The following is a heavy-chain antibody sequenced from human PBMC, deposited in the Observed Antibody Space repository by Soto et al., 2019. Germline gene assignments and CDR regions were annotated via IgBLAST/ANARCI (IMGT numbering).Heavy chain of an antibody. D-gene: IGHD4-17*01. CDR3: ASWLTTVNEDDAFDV. CDR2: ISSNATTI. J-gene: IGHJ3*01. V-gene: IGHV3-11*01. CDR1: GFTFSDYN. Sequence: GPLRLSCAASGFTFSDYNMSWIRQAPGKGLERVSYISSNATTIYVAGAVKCVFTISKYNVKILLYLQMNSLRAEDTAVYYCASWLTTVNEDDAFDVWGQGTMVTVSS.